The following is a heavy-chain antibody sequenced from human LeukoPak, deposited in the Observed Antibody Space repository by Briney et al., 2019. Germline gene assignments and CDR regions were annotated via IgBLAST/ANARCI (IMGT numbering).Heavy chain of an antibody. J-gene: IGHJ4*02. V-gene: IGHV3-21*01. CDR1: GFTFSSYS. Sequence: GGSLRLSCAASGFTFSSYSMNWVRQAPGKGLEWVSSISSSSSYIYYADSVKGRFTISRDNSKNTLYLQMNSLRAEDTAVYYCARDDSSGRFDYWGQGTLVTVSS. D-gene: IGHD3-22*01. CDR2: ISSSSSYI. CDR3: ARDDSSGRFDY.